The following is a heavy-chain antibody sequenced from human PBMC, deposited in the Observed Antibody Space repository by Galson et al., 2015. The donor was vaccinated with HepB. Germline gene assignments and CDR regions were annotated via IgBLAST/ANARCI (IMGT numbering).Heavy chain of an antibody. CDR3: ARDDGYNSGWGN. CDR1: GYTFSDHY. V-gene: IGHV1-2*02. CDR2: ITPKRGDT. J-gene: IGHJ4*02. D-gene: IGHD6-19*01. Sequence: SCKASGYTFSDHYIQWVRQAPGQGLEWMGWITPKRGDTNYAQTFKGRVTMTRDTSTSTAYLEVSGLRSDDTAMYYCARDDGYNSGWGNWGQGTLVTVSS.